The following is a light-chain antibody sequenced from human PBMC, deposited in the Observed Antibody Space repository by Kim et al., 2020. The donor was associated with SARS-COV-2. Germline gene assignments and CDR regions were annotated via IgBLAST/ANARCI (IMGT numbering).Light chain of an antibody. Sequence: QSALTQPASVSGSPGQSITISCTGTSSDVGGYNYVSWYQQHPGKAPKLMIYDVSKRPSRVSNRFSGSKSGNTASLTISGLQAEDEADYYCSSYTSSSRVFGGGTQLTVL. J-gene: IGLJ3*02. CDR3: SSYTSSSRV. CDR1: SSDVGGYNY. V-gene: IGLV2-14*01. CDR2: DVS.